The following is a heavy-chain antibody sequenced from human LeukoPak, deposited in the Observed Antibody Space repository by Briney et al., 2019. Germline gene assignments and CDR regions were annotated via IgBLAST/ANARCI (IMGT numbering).Heavy chain of an antibody. CDR3: VIMAGY. J-gene: IGHJ4*02. CDR2: INHSGST. Sequence: SETLSLTCAVYGVSFSGYYWSWIRQPPGKGLEWIGEINHSGSTNYNPSLKSRVTISADTSKNQFSLKLTSVTAADTAVYYCVIMAGYWGQGTLVTVSS. V-gene: IGHV4-34*01. D-gene: IGHD3-10*01. CDR1: GVSFSGYY.